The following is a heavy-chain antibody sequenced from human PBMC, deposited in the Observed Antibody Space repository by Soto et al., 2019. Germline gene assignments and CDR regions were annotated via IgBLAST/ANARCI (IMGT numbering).Heavy chain of an antibody. CDR3: AKGPTLVFPQLGN. V-gene: IGHV3-23*01. Sequence: EVQLLESGGGLVQPGGSLRLSCAASGFTFSNFAMSWVRQAPGKGLEWVSAISGGATSTYYADIVKGRFTISRDNSKNTLSLQMNGLRGEDTALYYCAKGPTLVFPQLGNWGPGTLVTVSP. D-gene: IGHD2-2*01. J-gene: IGHJ4*02. CDR2: ISGGATST. CDR1: GFTFSNFA.